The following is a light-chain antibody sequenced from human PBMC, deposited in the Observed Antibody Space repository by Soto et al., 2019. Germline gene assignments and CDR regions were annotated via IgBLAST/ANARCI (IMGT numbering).Light chain of an antibody. CDR3: SSYTSSNTLEV. CDR1: SSDVGTYNY. V-gene: IGLV2-14*01. Sequence: QSVLTQPASVSGSPGQSITISCTGTSSDVGTYNYVSWYQHHPGKAPKLIIYEVSNRPSGVSNRFSGSKSGSTASLTISGLQAEDEADYYCSSYTSSNTLEVFGVGTKVTVL. J-gene: IGLJ1*01. CDR2: EVS.